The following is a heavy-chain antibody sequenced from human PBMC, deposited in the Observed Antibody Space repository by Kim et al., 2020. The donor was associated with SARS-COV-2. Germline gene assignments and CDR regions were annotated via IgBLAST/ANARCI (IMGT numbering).Heavy chain of an antibody. CDR3: AREVLRYFDWLLFRGAFDY. D-gene: IGHD3-9*01. V-gene: IGHV3-11*05. Sequence: GRFTISRDNAKNSLYLQMNSLRAEDTAVYYCAREVLRYFDWLLFRGAFDYWGQGTLVTVSS. J-gene: IGHJ4*02.